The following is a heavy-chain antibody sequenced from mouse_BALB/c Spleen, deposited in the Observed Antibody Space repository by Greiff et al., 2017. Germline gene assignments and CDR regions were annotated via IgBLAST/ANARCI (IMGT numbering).Heavy chain of an antibody. CDR1: GFTFSSFG. D-gene: IGHD3-1*01. Sequence: EVKLVESGGGLVQPGGSRKLSCAASGFTFSSFGMHWVRQAPEKGLEWVAYISSGSSTIYYADTVKGRFTISRDNPKNTLFLQMTSLRSEDTAMYYCARSRATNWYFDVWGAGTTVTVSS. CDR3: ARSRATNWYFDV. J-gene: IGHJ1*01. V-gene: IGHV5-17*02. CDR2: ISSGSSTI.